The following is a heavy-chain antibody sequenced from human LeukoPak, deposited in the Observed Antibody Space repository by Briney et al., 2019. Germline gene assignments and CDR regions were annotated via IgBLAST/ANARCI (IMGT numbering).Heavy chain of an antibody. CDR2: IRSNANTCAT. CDR3: TRDGYYSISVNGMDV. CDR1: GFTFSGSA. V-gene: IGHV3-73*01. D-gene: IGHD4-17*01. Sequence: PAGSLTLSCAASGFTFSGSAMHWVRQASGKGLEWVGRIRSNANTCATTYNGSVKGRFTISRDDSKNTAYLQMNRLNTEATAVYYGTRDGYYSISVNGMDVWGQGTTVTVSS. J-gene: IGHJ6*02.